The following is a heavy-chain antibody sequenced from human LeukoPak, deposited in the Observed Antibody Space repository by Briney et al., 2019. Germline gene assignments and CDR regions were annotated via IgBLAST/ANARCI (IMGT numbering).Heavy chain of an antibody. D-gene: IGHD3-16*01. CDR3: ATGVRVMRSPHRVYCFDY. J-gene: IGHJ4*02. CDR2: MNPNSGNT. Sequence: ASVKVSCKASGYTFTSYDINWVRPATGQGLEWMGWMNPNSGNTGYAQKFQGRVTMTRNTSKSTAYMELSSLRSEDTAVYYCATGVRVMRSPHRVYCFDYWGQGTLVTVSS. CDR1: GYTFTSYD. V-gene: IGHV1-8*01.